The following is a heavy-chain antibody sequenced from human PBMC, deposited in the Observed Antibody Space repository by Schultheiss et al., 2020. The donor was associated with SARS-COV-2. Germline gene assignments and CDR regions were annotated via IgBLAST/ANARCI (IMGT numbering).Heavy chain of an antibody. CDR2: TYYRSKWYN. CDR3: ARATAGSRMGYYYYGMDV. Sequence: SETLSLTCAISGDSVSSNSAAWNWIRQSPSRGLEWLGRTYYRSKWYNDYAVSVKSRITINPDTSKNQFSLQLNSVTPEDTAVYYCARATAGSRMGYYYYGMDVWGQGTTVTVSS. CDR1: GDSVSSNSAA. J-gene: IGHJ6*02. V-gene: IGHV6-1*01. D-gene: IGHD1-1*01.